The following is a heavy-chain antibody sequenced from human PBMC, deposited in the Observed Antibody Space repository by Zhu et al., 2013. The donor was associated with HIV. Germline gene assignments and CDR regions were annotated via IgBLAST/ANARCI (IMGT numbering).Heavy chain of an antibody. J-gene: IGHJ4*02. V-gene: IGHV1-2*02. Sequence: QVQLVQSGAEVKKPGASVKVSCKTSGYTFSAYYIHWVRQALGQGLEWMGCINPENGGTNYAQKFQGRVTMSRDTTISTVYMELSSLRSDDTAVYFCAGLEYHYGSGHWGQGTLVTISS. CDR2: INPENGGT. D-gene: IGHD3-10*01. CDR3: AGLEYHYGSGH. CDR1: GYTFSAYY.